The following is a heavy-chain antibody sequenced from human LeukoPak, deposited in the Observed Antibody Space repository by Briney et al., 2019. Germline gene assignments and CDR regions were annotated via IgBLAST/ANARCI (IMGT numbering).Heavy chain of an antibody. J-gene: IGHJ6*03. D-gene: IGHD2-15*01. CDR1: GASISSYY. V-gene: IGHV4-4*09. Sequence: PSETLSLTCTVSGASISSYYWSWIRQPPGKGLEWIGYIYASGSTNYNPSLKSRVTMSVDTSKNQFSLKLSSATAADTAVYYCARRFGYCSGGRRNDLRYYYYYMDVWGKGTTVTVSS. CDR3: ARRFGYCSGGRRNDLRYYYYYMDV. CDR2: IYASGST.